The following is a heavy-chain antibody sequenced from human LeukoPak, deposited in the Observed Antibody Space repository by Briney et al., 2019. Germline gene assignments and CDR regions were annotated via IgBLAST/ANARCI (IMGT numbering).Heavy chain of an antibody. CDR2: IYTSGST. J-gene: IGHJ3*02. V-gene: IGHV4-4*07. CDR1: GYSISNGYY. Sequence: SETLSLTCTVSGYSISNGYYWSWIRQPAGKGLEWIGRIYTSGSTNYNPSLKSRVTMSVDTSKNQFSLKLSSVTAADTAVYFCARGPYSYDSSGAFDIWGQGTMVTVSS. CDR3: ARGPYSYDSSGAFDI. D-gene: IGHD3-22*01.